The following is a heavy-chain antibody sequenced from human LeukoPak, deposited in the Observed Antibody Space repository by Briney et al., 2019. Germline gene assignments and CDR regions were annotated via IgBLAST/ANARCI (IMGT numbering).Heavy chain of an antibody. CDR3: ARERGSPTWFDY. V-gene: IGHV6-1*01. J-gene: IGHJ5*01. CDR1: GDXVSSNTAT. D-gene: IGHD1-26*01. CDR2: TYYRSKWYN. Sequence: SQTLSLTCAISGDXVSSNTATWTWIRQSPSRGLEWLGRTYYRSKWYNDYAVSVKSRITIDPDTSKNQFSLQLNSVTPEDTAVYYCARERGSPTWFDYWGQGTLVTVSS.